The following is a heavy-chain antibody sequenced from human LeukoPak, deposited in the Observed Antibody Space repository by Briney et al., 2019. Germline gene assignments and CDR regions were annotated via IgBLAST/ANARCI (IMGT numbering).Heavy chain of an antibody. V-gene: IGHV3-23*01. CDR3: AKGCITTIFFPLHFDY. Sequence: GGSLRLSCAASGFTFSSYAMSWVRQAPGKGLEWVSAISGSGGSTYYADSVKGRFTISRDNSKNTLYLQMNSLRAEDTAVYYCAKGCITTIFFPLHFDYWGQGTLVTVSS. D-gene: IGHD3-3*01. CDR2: ISGSGGST. CDR1: GFTFSSYA. J-gene: IGHJ4*02.